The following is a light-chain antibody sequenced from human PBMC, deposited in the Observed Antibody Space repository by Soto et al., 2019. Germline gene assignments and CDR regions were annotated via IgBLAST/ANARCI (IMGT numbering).Light chain of an antibody. V-gene: IGLV1-47*01. Sequence: QSVLTQPPSASGTPGQRVTISCSGSSSNIGSNYVYWYQQLPGTAPKLLISRNNQRPSGVPDRFSGSKSGTSASLAISGLRSEDEADYYCAAWDDSLTGYVFGTGTKVIVL. CDR2: RNN. CDR3: AAWDDSLTGYV. J-gene: IGLJ1*01. CDR1: SSNIGSNY.